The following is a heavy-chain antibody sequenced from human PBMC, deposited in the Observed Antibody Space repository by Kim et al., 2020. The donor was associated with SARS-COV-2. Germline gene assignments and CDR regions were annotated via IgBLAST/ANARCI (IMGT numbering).Heavy chain of an antibody. Sequence: NPSLKSRVTISVDTSKNQFSLKLSSVTAADTAVYYCARDLRAASENWFDPWGQGTLVTVSS. CDR3: ARDLRAASENWFDP. J-gene: IGHJ5*02. V-gene: IGHV4-39*07. D-gene: IGHD6-13*01.